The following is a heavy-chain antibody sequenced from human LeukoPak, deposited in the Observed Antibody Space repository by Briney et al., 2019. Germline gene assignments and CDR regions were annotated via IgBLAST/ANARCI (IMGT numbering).Heavy chain of an antibody. CDR3: AHSYYDILTRFPAMDV. Sequence: SGPTLVNPTQTLTLTCTFSGFSLTTTGVGLGWIRQSPGKALEWLALIYWNDDKRYSPSLRSRLTITKDTSKNRVILAMTNMDPVDTGRYYCAHSYYDILTRFPAMDVWGLGTTVTVSS. V-gene: IGHV2-5*01. CDR1: GFSLTTTGVG. CDR2: IYWNDDK. D-gene: IGHD3-9*01. J-gene: IGHJ6*02.